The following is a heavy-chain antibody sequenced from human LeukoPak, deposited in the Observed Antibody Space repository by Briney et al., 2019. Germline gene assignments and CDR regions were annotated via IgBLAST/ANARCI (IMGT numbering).Heavy chain of an antibody. J-gene: IGHJ4*02. D-gene: IGHD1-26*01. V-gene: IGHV3-23*01. CDR2: ISGNGGTT. CDR3: AKTYVDTTFYDS. Sequence: GGSLRLSCAASGFTFSNYAINWVRQDPGKGLEWVSAISGNGGTTYYGDSVKGRFTNSRDNSKNTLILQMNSLRAEDTAVYYCAKTYVDTTFYDSWGQGTLVTVSS. CDR1: GFTFSNYA.